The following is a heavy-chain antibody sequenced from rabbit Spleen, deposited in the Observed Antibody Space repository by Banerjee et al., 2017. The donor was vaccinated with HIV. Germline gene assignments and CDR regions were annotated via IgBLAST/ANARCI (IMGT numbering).Heavy chain of an antibody. J-gene: IGHJ6*01. CDR3: ARYYIFYGMDL. CDR1: GFSFSNNYY. D-gene: IGHD4-1*01. Sequence: QSLEESGGDLVKPEGSLTLTCTASGFSFSNNYYMCWVRQAPGKGLEWIACIYAGSSASTYYADWAKGRFTISKTSSTTVTLQMTSLTAADTATYFCARYYIFYGMDLWGQGTLVTVS. CDR2: IYAGSSAST. V-gene: IGHV1S40*01.